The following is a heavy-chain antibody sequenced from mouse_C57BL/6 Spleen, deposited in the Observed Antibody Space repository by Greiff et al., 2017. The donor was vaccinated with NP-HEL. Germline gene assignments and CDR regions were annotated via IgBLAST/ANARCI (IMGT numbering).Heavy chain of an antibody. D-gene: IGHD1-1*01. CDR1: GFTFSDYG. Sequence: EVMLVESGGGLVKPGGSLKLSCAASGFTFSDYGMHWVRQAPEKGLEWVAYISSGSSTIYYADTVKGRFTISRDNAKNTLFLQMTSLGSEDTAMYYCAKCSGDAMDYWGQGTSVTVSS. V-gene: IGHV5-17*01. J-gene: IGHJ4*01. CDR2: ISSGSSTI. CDR3: AKCSGDAMDY.